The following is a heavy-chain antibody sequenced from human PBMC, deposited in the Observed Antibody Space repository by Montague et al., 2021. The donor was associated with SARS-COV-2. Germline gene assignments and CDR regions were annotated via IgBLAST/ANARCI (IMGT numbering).Heavy chain of an antibody. Sequence: SETLSLTCTVSGGSISSFYWSWFRQPPGKGLEWIGYISGSGSTNYNPSLTSRVTMSVDTSKNQFSPKVNSVTAADTAVYYCARQYSATLPAVYWGQGTLVTVSS. V-gene: IGHV4-59*08. CDR3: ARQYSATLPAVY. CDR2: ISGSGST. D-gene: IGHD2-15*01. J-gene: IGHJ4*02. CDR1: GGSISSFY.